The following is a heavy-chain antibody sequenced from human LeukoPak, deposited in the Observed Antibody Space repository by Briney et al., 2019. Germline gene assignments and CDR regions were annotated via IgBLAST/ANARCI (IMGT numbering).Heavy chain of an antibody. D-gene: IGHD6-13*01. J-gene: IGHJ6*02. CDR3: ARGPVGIAAAGTWAYYYGMDV. V-gene: IGHV3-66*01. CDR2: IYSGGST. CDR1: GFTVSSNY. Sequence: GGSLRLSCAASGFTVSSNYMSWVRQAPGKGLEWVSVIYSGGSTYYADSVKGRFTISRDNSKNTLYLQMNSLRAEDTAVYYCARGPVGIAAAGTWAYYYGMDVWGQGTTVTVSS.